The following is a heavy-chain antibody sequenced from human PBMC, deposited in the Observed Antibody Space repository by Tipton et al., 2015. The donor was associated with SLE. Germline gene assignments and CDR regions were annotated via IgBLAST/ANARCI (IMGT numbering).Heavy chain of an antibody. V-gene: IGHV4-30-2*02. J-gene: IGHJ5*02. D-gene: IGHD3-3*01. CDR3: ARDNYDFWSGYYNWFDP. Sequence: TLSLTCGVSGGSVSSGDYSWSWIRQPPGKGPEWIGNVYQTARTYYNPSLKSRVTISVDTSKNQFSLKLSSVTAADTAVYYCARDNYDFWSGYYNWFDPWGQGTLVTVSS. CDR1: GGSVSSGDYS. CDR2: VYQTART.